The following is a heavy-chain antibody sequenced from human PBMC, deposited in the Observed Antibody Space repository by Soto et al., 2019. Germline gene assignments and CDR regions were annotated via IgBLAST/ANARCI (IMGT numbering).Heavy chain of an antibody. J-gene: IGHJ4*02. CDR1: GYNFAGYW. CDR3: AAGYSLYYFDY. V-gene: IGHV5-51*01. CDR2: IYPSDSDT. D-gene: IGHD6-13*01. Sequence: GESLKISCKGYGYNFAGYWIAWVRQMPGKGLELMGIIYPSDSDTSYRPSFQGQVTISADKSIRSAYLQWSSLSASDTAVYYCAAGYSLYYFDYWGQGTLVTVSS.